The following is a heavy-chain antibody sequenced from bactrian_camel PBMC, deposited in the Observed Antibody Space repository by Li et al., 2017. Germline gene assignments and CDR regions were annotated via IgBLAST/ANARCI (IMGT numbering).Heavy chain of an antibody. J-gene: IGHJ4*01. CDR1: GFSFDSSW. Sequence: HVQLVESGGGLVQPGGSLRLSCAGSGFSFDSSWMYWVRQAPGKGLEWVSSILSDGSNTVYADSAKGRFTISQDNADDTVYLQMNSLKVDDTATYFCVSDLQGRKKCTLGGPPISWYWGQGTQVTVS. CDR3: VSDLQGRKKCTLGGPPISWY. D-gene: IGHD3*01. CDR2: ILSDGSNT. V-gene: IGHV3S6*01.